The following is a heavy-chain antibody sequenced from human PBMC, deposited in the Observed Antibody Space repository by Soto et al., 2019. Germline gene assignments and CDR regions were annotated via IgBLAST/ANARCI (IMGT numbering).Heavy chain of an antibody. J-gene: IGHJ4*02. CDR1: GFTFSSYG. Sequence: PGGSLRLSCAASGFTFSSYGMHWVRQAPGKGLEWVAVISYDGSNKYYADSVKGRFTISRDNSKNTLYLQMNSLRAEDTAVYYCAKDRYSSGWYGAPGNNWGQGTLVTVSS. V-gene: IGHV3-30*18. CDR3: AKDRYSSGWYGAPGNN. D-gene: IGHD6-19*01. CDR2: ISYDGSNK.